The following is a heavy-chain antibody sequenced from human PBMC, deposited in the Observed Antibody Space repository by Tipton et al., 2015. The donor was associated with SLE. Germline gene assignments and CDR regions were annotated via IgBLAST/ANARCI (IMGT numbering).Heavy chain of an antibody. CDR2: IYYRGTT. CDR1: GGSISSSTYH. CDR3: ARDTDSDVLAAFDY. Sequence: TLSLTCTVSGGSISSSTYHWGWIRQPPGKGLEWIASIYYRGTTYYNPSLESRVTISIDTSKNQFSLRLTSVTAADTALYYCARDTDSDVLAAFDYWGPGTLVTVSS. J-gene: IGHJ4*02. D-gene: IGHD1-26*01. V-gene: IGHV4-39*07.